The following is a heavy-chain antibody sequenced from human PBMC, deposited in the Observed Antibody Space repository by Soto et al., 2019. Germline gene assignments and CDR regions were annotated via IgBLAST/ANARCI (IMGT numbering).Heavy chain of an antibody. V-gene: IGHV4-30-4*01. CDR1: GGSISSGDYY. CDR3: DRGRRIQLWLGWFDP. Sequence: QVQLQESGPGLVKPSQTLSLTCTVSGGSISSGDYYWSWIRQPRGKVLVWIGHIYYSGSTYYNPSLKSRVTIPVDTSKNHFSLKLTTVPAADAAVYYWDRGRRIQLWLGWFDPWGQGTLVTASS. CDR2: IYYSGST. J-gene: IGHJ5*02. D-gene: IGHD5-18*01.